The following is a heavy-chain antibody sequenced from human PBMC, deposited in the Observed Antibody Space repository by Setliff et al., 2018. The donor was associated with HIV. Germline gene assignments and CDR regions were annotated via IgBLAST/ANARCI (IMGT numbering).Heavy chain of an antibody. D-gene: IGHD2-2*01. Sequence: ASVKVSCKASEYTFIDYFIHWVRQAPGQGLELMGRIEPKSGGTNYAQKFQGRDTMTRDTSISTAYMELSSLRSEDTAVYYCARGLTAANYQNYYDMDVWGKGTTVTVSS. CDR2: IEPKSGGT. CDR3: ARGLTAANYQNYYDMDV. CDR1: EYTFIDYF. J-gene: IGHJ6*03. V-gene: IGHV1-2*06.